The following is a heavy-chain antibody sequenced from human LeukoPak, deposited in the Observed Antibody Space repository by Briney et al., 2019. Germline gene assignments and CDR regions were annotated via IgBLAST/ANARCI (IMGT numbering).Heavy chain of an antibody. J-gene: IGHJ3*02. Sequence: GGSLRLSCAASGFTFSSYSINWVRQAPGKGLEWVSYISSSSSTIYYADSVKGRFTISRDNAKNSLYLQMNSLRAEDTAVYYCARDRAEYYDFWSGYSSTNDAFDIWGQGTMVTVSS. V-gene: IGHV3-48*01. CDR2: ISSSSSTI. D-gene: IGHD3-3*01. CDR1: GFTFSSYS. CDR3: ARDRAEYYDFWSGYSSTNDAFDI.